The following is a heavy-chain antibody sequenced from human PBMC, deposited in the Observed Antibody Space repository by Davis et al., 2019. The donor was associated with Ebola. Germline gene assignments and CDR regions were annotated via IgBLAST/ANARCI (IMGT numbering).Heavy chain of an antibody. J-gene: IGHJ4*02. D-gene: IGHD3-3*01. CDR1: GGSFSGYY. CDR2: INHSGST. CDR3: ARGRVVTIFGVVIIRSGRVPHLYFDY. V-gene: IGHV4-34*01. Sequence: PSETLSLTCAVYGGSFSGYYWSWIRQPPGKGLEWIGEINHSGSTNYNPSLKSRVTISVDTSKNQFSLKLSSVTAADTAVYYCARGRVVTIFGVVIIRSGRVPHLYFDYWGQGTLVTVSS.